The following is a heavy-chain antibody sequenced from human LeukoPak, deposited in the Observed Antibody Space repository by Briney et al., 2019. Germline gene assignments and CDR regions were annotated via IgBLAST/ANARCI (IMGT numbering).Heavy chain of an antibody. J-gene: IGHJ3*01. D-gene: IGHD3-3*01. CDR3: AKPITVSGATDAFDV. Sequence: GGSLRLSCAASGFTFSSYWMNWVRQAPGKGLELVANIKQDGNEKYYVDSVKGRFTISRDNAKNSLYLQMNSLRVEDMAVYYCAKPITVSGATDAFDVWGQGTMVTVSS. V-gene: IGHV3-7*01. CDR2: IKQDGNEK. CDR1: GFTFSSYW.